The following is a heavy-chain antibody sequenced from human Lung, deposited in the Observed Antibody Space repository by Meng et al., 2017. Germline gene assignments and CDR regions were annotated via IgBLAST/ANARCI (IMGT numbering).Heavy chain of an antibody. CDR2: INHSGST. CDR3: ARGPTTMAHDFDY. Sequence: VQRYQGGSGLLKASETLPLTCGVSGGSFSDYYWSWIRQPPGKGLEWIGEINHSGSTNYNPSLESRATISVDTSQNNLSLKLSSVTAADSAVYYCARGPTTMAHDFDYWGQGTLVTVSS. D-gene: IGHD4-11*01. V-gene: IGHV4-34*01. CDR1: GGSFSDYY. J-gene: IGHJ4*02.